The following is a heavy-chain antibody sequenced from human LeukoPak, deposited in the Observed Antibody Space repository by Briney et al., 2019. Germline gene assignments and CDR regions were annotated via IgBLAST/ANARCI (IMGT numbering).Heavy chain of an antibody. J-gene: IGHJ5*02. V-gene: IGHV4-34*01. CDR1: GGSFSGYY. Sequence: SETLSLTCAVYGGSFSGYYWSWIRQPPGKGLAGTGEINHSGTTNQNPSLTSRVTISVDTSKNQFSLKLNSVTAADTAVYYCARSGAWELVWVSWGQGTLVTVSS. CDR2: INHSGTT. D-gene: IGHD1-26*01. CDR3: ARSGAWELVWVS.